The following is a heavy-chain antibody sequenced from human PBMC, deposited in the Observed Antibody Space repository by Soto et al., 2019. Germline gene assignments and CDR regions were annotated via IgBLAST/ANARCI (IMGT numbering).Heavy chain of an antibody. CDR3: ARAHSTGTIFDY. D-gene: IGHD6-19*01. CDR2: IYDSGST. J-gene: IGHJ4*02. Sequence: PSETLSLTCTVSGGSISSYYWSWIRQPPGKGLEWIGYIYDSGSTNYNSSLKSRVTISIDASKNQFSLKLSSVTAADTAVYYCARAHSTGTIFDYWGPGTPVTVSS. V-gene: IGHV4-59*01. CDR1: GGSISSYY.